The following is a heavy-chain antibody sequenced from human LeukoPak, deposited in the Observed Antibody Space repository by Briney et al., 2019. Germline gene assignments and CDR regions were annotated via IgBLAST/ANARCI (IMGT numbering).Heavy chain of an antibody. CDR2: TFYRSKWYN. Sequence: SQTLSLTGAISGDSVSSDSVAWNWIRQSPSRALEWLGRTFYRSKWYNDFALSVKSRITINPDTSKNQFSLQLNSMTPEDTAVYYCARWIHSLGYFDLWGRGTLVTVSS. CDR3: ARWIHSLGYFDL. D-gene: IGHD5-12*01. CDR1: GDSVSSDSVA. V-gene: IGHV6-1*01. J-gene: IGHJ2*01.